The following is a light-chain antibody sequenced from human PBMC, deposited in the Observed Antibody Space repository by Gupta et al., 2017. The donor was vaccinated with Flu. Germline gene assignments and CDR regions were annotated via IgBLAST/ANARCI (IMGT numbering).Light chain of an antibody. CDR1: QSVLYSSNNKNY. CDR3: QQYYSTPFT. Sequence: LGERATINCKSSQSVLYSSNNKNYLAWYQQKPGQPPKLLIYWASTRESGVPDRFSGSGSGTDFTLTISSLQAEDVAVYYCQQYYSTPFTFGPGTKVDIK. J-gene: IGKJ3*01. V-gene: IGKV4-1*01. CDR2: WAS.